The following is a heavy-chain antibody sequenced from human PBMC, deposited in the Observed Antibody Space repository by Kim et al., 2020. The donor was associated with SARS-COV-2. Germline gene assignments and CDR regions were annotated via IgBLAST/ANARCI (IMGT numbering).Heavy chain of an antibody. D-gene: IGHD3-9*01. V-gene: IGHV4-39*01. Sequence: SETLSLTCTVSGGSISSSSYYWGWIRQPPGKGLEWIGSIYYSGSTYYNPSLKSRVTISVDTSKNQFSLKLSSVTAADTAVYYCARAWGTRYFDWLSDGMYVWGQGATVTVSS. J-gene: IGHJ6*02. CDR3: ARAWGTRYFDWLSDGMYV. CDR2: IYYSGST. CDR1: GGSISSSSYY.